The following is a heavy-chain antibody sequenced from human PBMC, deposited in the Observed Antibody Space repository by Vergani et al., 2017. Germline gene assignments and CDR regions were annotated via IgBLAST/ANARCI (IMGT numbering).Heavy chain of an antibody. Sequence: QVQLQESGPGLVKPSQTLSLTCTVSGGSINSHNYYWSWIRQPAGKGLEWIGRIHTSGSTNYNPSLKSRVNMSEDTSKNQFSLNLTSVTAADTAVYFCARGSCLGGSCYRPLLDYWGQGILVTVSS. V-gene: IGHV4-61*02. CDR1: GGSINSHNYY. D-gene: IGHD2-15*01. CDR2: IHTSGST. J-gene: IGHJ4*02. CDR3: ARGSCLGGSCYRPLLDY.